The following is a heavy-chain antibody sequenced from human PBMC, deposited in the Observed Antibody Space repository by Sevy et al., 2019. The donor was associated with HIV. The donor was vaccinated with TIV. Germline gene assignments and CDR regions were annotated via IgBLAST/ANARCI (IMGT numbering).Heavy chain of an antibody. CDR1: GFTFRSYA. V-gene: IGHV3-23*01. D-gene: IGHD6-19*01. J-gene: IGHJ4*02. CDR3: AKYSSGWYYFDY. CDR2: ISGSGDST. Sequence: GGSLRLSCAASGFTFRSYALSWVRQAPGKGLEWVSGISGSGDSTYYADSVKGRFTMSRDNSQNTLYFQLNSLGAEDTAVYYCAKYSSGWYYFDYWGQGALVTVSS.